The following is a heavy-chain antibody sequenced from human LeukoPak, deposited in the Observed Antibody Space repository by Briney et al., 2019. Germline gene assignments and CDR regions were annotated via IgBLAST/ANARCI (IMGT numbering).Heavy chain of an antibody. CDR2: LSHRGNT. Sequence: PSETLSLTCTVSGDSVSNDFYYWGWIRQPPGKGLEWVACLSHRGNTWYNPSLESRVTIPVDTSKNRFSLNFNSVTAADTALYWCARHNAPRRVGFDFWGQGILVTVSS. J-gene: IGHJ4*02. CDR1: GDSVSNDFYY. V-gene: IGHV4-39*01. D-gene: IGHD3-10*01. CDR3: ARHNAPRRVGFDF.